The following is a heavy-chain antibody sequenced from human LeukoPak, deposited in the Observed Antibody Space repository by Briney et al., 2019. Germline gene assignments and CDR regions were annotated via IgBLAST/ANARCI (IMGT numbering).Heavy chain of an antibody. CDR1: GVTCSSYS. J-gene: IGHJ6*02. D-gene: IGHD1-14*01. Sequence: ASVKVSCKASGVTCSSYSIILVLHAPGQGLECMVGIIPIFCSANYPQKFQGRVTITADESTSTAYQELSSLRSEDTAVYYCASTRPTTQTRYYYYYGMGVWGQGTTVTAS. CDR3: ASTRPTTQTRYYYYYGMGV. V-gene: IGHV1-69*13. CDR2: IIPIFCSA.